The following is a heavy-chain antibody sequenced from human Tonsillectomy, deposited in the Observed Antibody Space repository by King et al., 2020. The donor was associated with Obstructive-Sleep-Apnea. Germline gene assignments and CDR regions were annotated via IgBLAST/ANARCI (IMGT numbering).Heavy chain of an antibody. CDR2: IWSHGNEG. J-gene: IGHJ5*02. V-gene: IGHV3-33*01. Sequence: VQLVESGGGVVQPGRSLRLSCATSGFTFSGYDMQWIRQAPGKGLEWVAFIWSHGNEGYYADSVKGRFTISRDNSNNMLYLQMNSLRAEDTAQYYCAGEEAHGSCQLSHEPWGPGTLVTVSS. D-gene: IGHD3-10*01. CDR1: GFTFSGYD. CDR3: AGEEAHGSCQLSHEP.